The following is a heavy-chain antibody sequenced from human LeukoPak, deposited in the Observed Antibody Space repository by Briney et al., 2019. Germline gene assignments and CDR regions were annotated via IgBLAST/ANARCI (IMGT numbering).Heavy chain of an antibody. CDR3: ARVLLRGVMFGAFAS. V-gene: IGHV3-30*04. CDR1: RFTFSSYA. CDR2: ISYDVSNK. D-gene: IGHD3-10*02. Sequence: GGSLRLSCAASRFTFSSYAMHWVRQAPGEGLEWVAVISYDVSNKYYADSVKGRFTISRDNSNNTLYLQMNSLRAEDTAVYYCARVLLRGVMFGAFASWGQGTLVTVSS. J-gene: IGHJ4*02.